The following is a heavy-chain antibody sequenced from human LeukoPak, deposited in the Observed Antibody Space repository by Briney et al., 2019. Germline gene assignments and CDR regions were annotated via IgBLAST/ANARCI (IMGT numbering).Heavy chain of an antibody. CDR3: ARAKTYYDSVWGSYRSDGLDY. CDR2: MNPNSGNT. CDR1: GYTLTSYD. D-gene: IGHD3-16*02. J-gene: IGHJ4*02. Sequence: ASVKVSCKASGYTLTSYDINWVRQATGQGLEWMGWMNPNSGNTGYAQKFQGRVTMTRNTSISTAYMELSSLRSEDTAVHYCARAKTYYDSVWGSYRSDGLDYWGQGTLVTVSS. V-gene: IGHV1-8*01.